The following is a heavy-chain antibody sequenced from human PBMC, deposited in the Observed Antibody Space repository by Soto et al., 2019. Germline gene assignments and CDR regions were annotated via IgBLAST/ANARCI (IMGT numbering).Heavy chain of an antibody. D-gene: IGHD7-27*01. CDR2: IYYSGST. V-gene: IGHV4-30-4*01. J-gene: IGHJ5*02. Sequence: SETLSLTCTVSGGSISSGDYYWSWIRQPPGKGLEWIGYIYYSGSTYYNPSLKSRVTISVDTSKNQFSLKLSSVTAADTAVYYCARDVTGDQWFDPWGQGTLVTVSS. CDR3: ARDVTGDQWFDP. CDR1: GGSISSGDYY.